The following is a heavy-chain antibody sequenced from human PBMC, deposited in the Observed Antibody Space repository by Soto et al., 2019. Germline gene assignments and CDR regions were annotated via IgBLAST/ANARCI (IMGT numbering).Heavy chain of an antibody. CDR2: ISGSGGST. CDR3: AEVPAAIVVAWFDP. V-gene: IGHV3-23*01. J-gene: IGHJ5*02. D-gene: IGHD2-2*02. Sequence: GGSLRLSCAASGFTFSSYAMSWVRQAPGKGLEWVSAISGSGGSTYYADSVKGRFTISRDNSKNTLYLQMNSLRAEDTAVYYCAEVPAAIVVAWFDPWGQGTLVTVS. CDR1: GFTFSSYA.